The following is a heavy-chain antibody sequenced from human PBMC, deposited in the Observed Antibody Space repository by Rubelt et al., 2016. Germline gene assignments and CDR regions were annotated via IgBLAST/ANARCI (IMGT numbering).Heavy chain of an antibody. CDR3: ARDLDCDSSGYYYKDY. D-gene: IGHD3-22*01. CDR1: GYTFTSYY. V-gene: IGHV1-46*01. J-gene: IGHJ4*02. Sequence: QVQLVQSGAEVKKPGASVKVSCKASGYTFTSYYMHWVRQAPGQGLEWMGIINPSGGSTSYAQKFQGRVTMTRDTSTSTVYMELSSLRSEDTAVYYCARDLDCDSSGYYYKDYWGQGTLVTVSS. CDR2: INPSGGST.